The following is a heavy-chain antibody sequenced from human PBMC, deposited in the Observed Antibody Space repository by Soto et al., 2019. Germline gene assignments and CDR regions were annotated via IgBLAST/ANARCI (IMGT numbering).Heavy chain of an antibody. CDR2: ISSSSSYI. Sequence: VGSLRLSCAASGFTFSSYSMNWVRQAPGKGLEWVSSISSSSSYIYYADSVKGRFTISRDNAKNSLYLQMNSLRAEDTAVYYCARDRELVYYYYGMDVWGQGTTVTVSS. CDR1: GFTFSSYS. J-gene: IGHJ6*02. D-gene: IGHD1-26*01. V-gene: IGHV3-21*01. CDR3: ARDRELVYYYYGMDV.